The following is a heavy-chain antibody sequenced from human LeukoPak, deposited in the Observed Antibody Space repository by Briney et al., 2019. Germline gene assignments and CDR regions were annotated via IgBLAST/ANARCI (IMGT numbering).Heavy chain of an antibody. D-gene: IGHD5-12*01. Sequence: PSETLSLTCTVSGGSISSGGYYWSWIRQHPGKGLEWIGYIYYSGSTYYNPSLKSRVTISVDTSKNQFSLKLSSVTAADTAVYYCARVVQGDSGYDGGGSFDYWGQGTLVTVSS. J-gene: IGHJ4*02. CDR2: IYYSGST. CDR1: GGSISSGGYY. CDR3: ARVVQGDSGYDGGGSFDY. V-gene: IGHV4-31*03.